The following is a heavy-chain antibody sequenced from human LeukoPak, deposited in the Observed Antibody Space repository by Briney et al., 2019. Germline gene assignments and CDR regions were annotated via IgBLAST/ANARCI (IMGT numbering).Heavy chain of an antibody. J-gene: IGHJ4*02. D-gene: IGHD3-10*01. V-gene: IGHV4-39*07. CDR1: GGSISRSSYY. CDR3: ARGQGAMVRTL. CDR2: ISYSGST. Sequence: NPSETLSLTCTVSGGSISRSSYYWGWIRQPPGKGLEWIGSISYSGSTYYTPSLKSRVTISVDTSKNQFSLKLSSVTAADTAVYYCARGQGAMVRTLWGQGTLVTVSS.